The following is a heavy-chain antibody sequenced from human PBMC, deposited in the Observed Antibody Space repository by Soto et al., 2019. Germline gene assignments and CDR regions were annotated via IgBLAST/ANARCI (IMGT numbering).Heavy chain of an antibody. CDR2: IDPSDSYT. CDR3: ATLSVSWPYYYCGMDV. Sequence: GESLKISCKGSGYSFTSYWISWERQMPGKVLEWMGRIDPSDSYTNYSPSFQGHVTISADKSISTAYLQWSSLKASDTAMYYCATLSVSWPYYYCGMDVWGQGXTVTVSS. V-gene: IGHV5-10-1*01. J-gene: IGHJ6*02. CDR1: GYSFTSYW. D-gene: IGHD3-16*02.